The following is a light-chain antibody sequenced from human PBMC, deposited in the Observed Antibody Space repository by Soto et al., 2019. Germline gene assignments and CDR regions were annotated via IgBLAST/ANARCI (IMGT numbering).Light chain of an antibody. Sequence: QSALTQPASVSGSPGQSITISCTGTSSDVGAYNYVSWYQQHPGKAPKLMIYDVSNRPSGVSNRFSGSKSGNTASLTISGLQAEDEADYYFSSYTSSTTLDVFGTGTKLTVL. J-gene: IGLJ1*01. CDR1: SSDVGAYNY. CDR2: DVS. CDR3: SSYTSSTTLDV. V-gene: IGLV2-14*03.